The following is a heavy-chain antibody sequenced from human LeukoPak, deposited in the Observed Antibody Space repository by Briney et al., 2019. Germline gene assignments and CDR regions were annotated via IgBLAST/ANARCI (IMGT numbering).Heavy chain of an antibody. V-gene: IGHV1-24*01. D-gene: IGHD6-13*01. CDR1: GYTLTELS. CDR2: FDPEDGET. Sequence: ASVKVSCKVTGYTLTELSMHSVRQAPGKGLEWMGGFDPEDGETIYAQKFQGRVTMTEDTSTDTAYMELSSLRSEDTAVYYCATAGLAAAAVFSWGQGTMVTVSS. CDR3: ATAGLAAAAVFS. J-gene: IGHJ5*02.